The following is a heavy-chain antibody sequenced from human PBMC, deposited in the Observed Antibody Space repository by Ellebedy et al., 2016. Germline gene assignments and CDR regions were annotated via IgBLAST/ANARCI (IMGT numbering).Heavy chain of an antibody. J-gene: IGHJ4*02. CDR1: GYNFINYW. CDR2: IYPSDSDI. Sequence: GESLKISCKGSGYNFINYWIAWVRQMPGKGLEWMGLIYPSDSDIRYSPSFEGQVTISADKSISTAYLQWSSLKASDSATYYCARGFCSSSTCYLSYWGQGTLVTVSS. CDR3: ARGFCSSSTCYLSY. V-gene: IGHV5-51*01. D-gene: IGHD2-2*01.